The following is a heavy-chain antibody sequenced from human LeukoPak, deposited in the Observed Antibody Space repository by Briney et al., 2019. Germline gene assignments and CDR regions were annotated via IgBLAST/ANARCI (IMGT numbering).Heavy chain of an antibody. Sequence: GGTLRLSCAASGFTFSSYGMSWVRQAPGKGLEWVSAISGSGGSTYYADSVKGRFTISRDSSKNTLYLQMNSLRAEDTAVYYCAKDRYCSSTSCPPYYYYYMDVWGKGTTVTIS. V-gene: IGHV3-23*01. CDR2: ISGSGGST. CDR1: GFTFSSYG. CDR3: AKDRYCSSTSCPPYYYYYMDV. J-gene: IGHJ6*03. D-gene: IGHD2-2*01.